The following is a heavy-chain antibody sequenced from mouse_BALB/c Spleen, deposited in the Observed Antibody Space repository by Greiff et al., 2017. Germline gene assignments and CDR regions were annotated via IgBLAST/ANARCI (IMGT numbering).Heavy chain of an antibody. V-gene: IGHV1S81*02. D-gene: IGHD1-1*01. CDR1: GYTFTSYW. CDR2: INPSNGRT. Sequence: VQLQQPGAELVKPGASVKLSCKASGYTFTSYWMHWVKQRPGQGLEWIGEINPSNGRTNYNEKFKSKATLTVDKSSSTAYMQLSSLTSEDSAVYYCARGYGRGAMDYWGQGTSVTVSS. J-gene: IGHJ4*01. CDR3: ARGYGRGAMDY.